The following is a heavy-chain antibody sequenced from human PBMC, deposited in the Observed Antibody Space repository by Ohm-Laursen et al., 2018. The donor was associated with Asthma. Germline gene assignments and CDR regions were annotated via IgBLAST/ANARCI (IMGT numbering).Heavy chain of an antibody. CDR2: IFQTGSS. V-gene: IGHV4-31*03. CDR3: AREATVITRYFDS. Sequence: TLSLTCTVSGDSISSGNNYWSWIRQHPGKGLEWIGYIFQTGSSYYNPSLKSRVSISVDTSKNQFSLRVSSVTAADTAVYYCAREATVITRYFDSWDQGTLVTVSS. CDR1: GDSISSGNNY. J-gene: IGHJ4*02. D-gene: IGHD4-23*01.